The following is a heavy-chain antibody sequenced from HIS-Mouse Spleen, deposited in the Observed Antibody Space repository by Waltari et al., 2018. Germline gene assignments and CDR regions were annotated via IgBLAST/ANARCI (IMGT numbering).Heavy chain of an antibody. CDR1: GGSIRSSSYY. CDR2: IYYSGST. Sequence: QLQLQESGPGLVKPSETLSLTCTVSGGSIRSSSYYWGWLRQPPGKGLEWIGSIYYSGSTYYNPSLKSRVTISVDTSKNQFSLKLSSVTAADTAVYYCARDRELYFDYWGQGTLVTVSS. V-gene: IGHV4-39*07. D-gene: IGHD1-26*01. CDR3: ARDRELYFDY. J-gene: IGHJ4*02.